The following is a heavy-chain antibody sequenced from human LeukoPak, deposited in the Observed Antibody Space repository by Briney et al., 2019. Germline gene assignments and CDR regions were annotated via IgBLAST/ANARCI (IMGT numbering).Heavy chain of an antibody. CDR2: IYYSGST. Sequence: SETLSLTCTVSGGSISSSSYCWGWIRQPPGKGLEWIGSIYYSGSTYYNPSLKSRVTISVDTSKNQFSLKLSSVTAADTAVYYCARHDYGDYSWDYWGQGTLVTVSS. CDR1: GGSISSSSYC. CDR3: ARHDYGDYSWDY. D-gene: IGHD4-17*01. V-gene: IGHV4-39*01. J-gene: IGHJ4*02.